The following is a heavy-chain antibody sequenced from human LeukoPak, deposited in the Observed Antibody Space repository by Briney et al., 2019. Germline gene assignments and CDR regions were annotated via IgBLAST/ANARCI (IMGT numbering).Heavy chain of an antibody. CDR3: ARGVVPAAIPNWFDP. CDR2: INTNTGNP. Sequence: ASVKVSCKASGYTFTSYAMNWVRQAPGQGLEWMGWINTNTGNPTYAQGFTGRFVLSLDTSVSTAYLQISSLKAEDTAVYYCARGVVPAAIPNWFDPWGQGTLVTVSS. V-gene: IGHV7-4-1*02. CDR1: GYTFTSYA. J-gene: IGHJ5*02. D-gene: IGHD2-2*02.